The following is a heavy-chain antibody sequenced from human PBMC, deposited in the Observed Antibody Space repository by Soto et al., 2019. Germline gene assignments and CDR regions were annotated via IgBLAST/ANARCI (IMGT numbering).Heavy chain of an antibody. D-gene: IGHD2-2*01. CDR2: ITNKVESYTA. J-gene: IGHJ6*02. Sequence: EVQLVESGGGLVQPGGSLRLSCVASGFTFSDHYMDWVRQSPGKGLEWVGRITNKVESYTAQYAASVRGRFTISREDSKNSLYLQMNSLQIEDTAVYYCARDPDTRCWHHHGLDVWGQGTTVTVS. CDR1: GFTFSDHY. V-gene: IGHV3-72*01. CDR3: ARDPDTRCWHHHGLDV.